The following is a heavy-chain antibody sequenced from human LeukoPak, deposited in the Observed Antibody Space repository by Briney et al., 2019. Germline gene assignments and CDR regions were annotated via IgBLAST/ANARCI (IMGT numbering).Heavy chain of an antibody. D-gene: IGHD3-22*01. CDR2: ISGSGAST. CDR3: SKDRGQYYYDSTGPVDY. Sequence: GGSLRLSCAASGFSFSNYAMSWVCKGQGAGLDLVSAISGSGASTYYADSVKGRFTISSDTSTNTLYLPMHSLTADDTAVDDCSKDRGQYYYDSTGPVDYWGQGTLVTVSS. V-gene: IGHV3-23*01. J-gene: IGHJ4*02. CDR1: GFSFSNYA.